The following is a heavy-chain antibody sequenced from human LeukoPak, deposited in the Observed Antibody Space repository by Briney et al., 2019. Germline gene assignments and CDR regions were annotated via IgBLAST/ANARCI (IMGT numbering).Heavy chain of an antibody. CDR1: GGTFSSYA. V-gene: IGHV1-69*01. J-gene: IGHJ4*02. Sequence: GSSVKVSSKASGGTFSSYAISWVRQAPGQGLEWMGGIIPIFGTANYAQKFQGRVTITADESTSTAYMELSSLRSEDTAVYYCARHERWLQPFDYWGQGTLVTVSS. CDR3: ARHERWLQPFDY. CDR2: IIPIFGTA. D-gene: IGHD5-24*01.